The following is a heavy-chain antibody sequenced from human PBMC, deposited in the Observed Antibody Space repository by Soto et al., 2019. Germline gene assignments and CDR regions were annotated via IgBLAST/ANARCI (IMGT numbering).Heavy chain of an antibody. CDR2: IIPIFGTA. CDR1: GGTFSSYA. J-gene: IGHJ6*02. D-gene: IGHD6-19*01. CDR3: ARDGNSSGWLTSSYGMDV. V-gene: IGHV1-69*01. Sequence: QVQLVQSGAEVKKPGSSVKVSCKASGGTFSSYAISWVRQAPGQGLEWMGGIIPIFGTANYAQKFQGRVTITADESTSTDYMELSRLRSEDTAVYYCARDGNSSGWLTSSYGMDVWGQGTTVTVSS.